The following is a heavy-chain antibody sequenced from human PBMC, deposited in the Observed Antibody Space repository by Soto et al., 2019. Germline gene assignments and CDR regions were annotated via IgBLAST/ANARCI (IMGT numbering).Heavy chain of an antibody. J-gene: IGHJ4*02. CDR2: ISSSSSYI. Sequence: LRLSCAASGFTFSSYSMNWVRQAPGKGLEWVSSISSSSSYIYYADSVKGRFTISRDNAKNSLYLQMNSLRAADTAVYYCARATSYYYDSSGYYYFDYWGQGTLVTVSS. CDR3: ARATSYYYDSSGYYYFDY. CDR1: GFTFSSYS. V-gene: IGHV3-21*04. D-gene: IGHD3-22*01.